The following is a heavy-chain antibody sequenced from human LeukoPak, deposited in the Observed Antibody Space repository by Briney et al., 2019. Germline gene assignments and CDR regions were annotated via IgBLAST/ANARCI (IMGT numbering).Heavy chain of an antibody. D-gene: IGHD3-9*01. J-gene: IGHJ4*02. CDR1: GFTFSSYS. Sequence: PGGSLRLSCAASGFTFSSYSMNWVRQAPGKGLEWVSFISSSSSTIYYADSVKGRFTIPRDNAKNSLYLQMNSLRAEDTAVYYCAREVYYDILTQNIDYWGQGTLVTVSS. CDR3: AREVYYDILTQNIDY. V-gene: IGHV3-48*01. CDR2: ISSSSSTI.